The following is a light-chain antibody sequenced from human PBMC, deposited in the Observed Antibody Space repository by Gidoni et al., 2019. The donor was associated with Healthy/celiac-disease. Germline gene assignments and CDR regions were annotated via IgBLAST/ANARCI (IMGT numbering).Light chain of an antibody. Sequence: EIVLTQSPGTLSLSPGERATLSCRAGQSVSSSYLAWYQQKPCQAPILLIYGASSMATGIPDRFSGSGSRTDFTLSIRRLWPEDFAVYYCQQYGSSLLTFGQGTKLEIK. J-gene: IGKJ2*01. CDR3: QQYGSSLLT. CDR2: GAS. V-gene: IGKV3-20*01. CDR1: QSVSSSY.